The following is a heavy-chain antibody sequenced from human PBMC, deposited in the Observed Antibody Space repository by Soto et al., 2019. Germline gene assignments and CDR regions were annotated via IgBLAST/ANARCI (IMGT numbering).Heavy chain of an antibody. J-gene: IGHJ6*03. CDR3: ARYSSSSGNYYYYYMDV. CDR2: TYYRSKWYN. V-gene: IGHV6-1*01. Sequence: SQTLSLTCAISGDSVSSNSAAWNWIRQSPSRGLEWLGRTYYRSKWYNDYAVSVKSRITINPDTSKNQFSLQLNSVTPEDTAVYYCARYSSSSGNYYYYYMDVWGKGTTVTVSS. D-gene: IGHD6-6*01. CDR1: GDSVSSNSAA.